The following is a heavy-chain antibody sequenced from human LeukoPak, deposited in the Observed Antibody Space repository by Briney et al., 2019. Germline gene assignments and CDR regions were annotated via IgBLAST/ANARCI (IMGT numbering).Heavy chain of an antibody. D-gene: IGHD6-13*01. CDR3: ARTYSARWYP. CDR1: GDSVSSNSAA. V-gene: IGHV6-1*01. J-gene: IGHJ3*01. CDR2: TYYRSKWYN. Sequence: SQTLSLTCAISGDSVSSNSAAWNWIRQSPSRGLEWLGTTYYRSKWYNDYAVSVESRITINPDTSKNQFSLQLDSVTPEDSAVYYCARTYSARWYPWGQGTMVTVSS.